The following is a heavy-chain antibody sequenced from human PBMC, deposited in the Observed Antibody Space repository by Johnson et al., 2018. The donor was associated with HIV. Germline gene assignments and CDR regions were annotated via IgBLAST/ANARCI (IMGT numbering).Heavy chain of an antibody. J-gene: IGHJ3*02. V-gene: IGHV3-66*02. CDR1: GFIFSDYY. CDR3: GREDWNYPI. CDR2: IYSGGST. D-gene: IGHD1-7*01. Sequence: VQLVESGGDLVKPGGSLRLSCAASGFIFSDYYMTWIRQAPGTGLEWVSVIYSGGSTYYADSVKGRFTISRDNSKNMLFLEMKSLRSEDTGYYFCGREDWNYPIWGQGAKVTVSS.